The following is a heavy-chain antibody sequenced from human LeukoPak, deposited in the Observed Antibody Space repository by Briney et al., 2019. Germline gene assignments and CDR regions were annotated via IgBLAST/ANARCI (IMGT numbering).Heavy chain of an antibody. V-gene: IGHV1-46*01. CDR3: ARGSSGRTKKYYYYYYMDV. CDR2: INPSGGST. CDR1: GYTFTSYY. J-gene: IGHJ6*03. D-gene: IGHD3-10*01. Sequence: ASVKVSCKASGYTFTSYYMHWVRQAPGQGLEWMGIINPSGGSTSYAQKFQGRATMTRDMSTSTVYMELSSLRPEDTAVYYCARGSSGRTKKYYYYYYMDVWGKGTTVTVSS.